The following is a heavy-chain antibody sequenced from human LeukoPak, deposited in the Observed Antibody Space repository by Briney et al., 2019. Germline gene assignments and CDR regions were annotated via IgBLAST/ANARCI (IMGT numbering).Heavy chain of an antibody. CDR3: AKAGYYDSRGYYYEHHFDY. D-gene: IGHD3-22*01. CDR1: GFTFSNYA. CDR2: ISASGGSA. V-gene: IGHV3-23*01. Sequence: GGSLRLSCAASGFTFSNYAMYWVRQAPGKGLEWVSLISASGGSAYYADSVKGRFTSSRDNSKSTLYLQMNSLRAEDTAVYYCAKAGYYDSRGYYYEHHFDYWGQGTPVTVSS. J-gene: IGHJ4*02.